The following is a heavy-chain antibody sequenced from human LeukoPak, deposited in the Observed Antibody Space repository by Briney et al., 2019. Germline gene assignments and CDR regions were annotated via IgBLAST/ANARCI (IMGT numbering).Heavy chain of an antibody. V-gene: IGHV4-39*07. D-gene: IGHD3-9*01. CDR3: AGSPLTGYLHWFDP. CDR1: GGSISSSSYY. CDR2: IYYSGST. Sequence: SETLSLTCTVSGGSISSSSYYWGWIRQPPGKGLEWIGSIYYSGSTYYNPSLKGRVTISVDTSKNQFSLKLSSVTAADTAVYYCAGSPLTGYLHWFDPWGQGTLVTVSS. J-gene: IGHJ5*02.